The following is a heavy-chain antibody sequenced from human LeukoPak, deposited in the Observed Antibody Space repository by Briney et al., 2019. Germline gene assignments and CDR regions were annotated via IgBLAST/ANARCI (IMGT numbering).Heavy chain of an antibody. Sequence: GGSLRLSCATSGLTFSSYWMHWVRQAPGKGLVWVSRINSDGSSTSYADSVKGRFTISRDNAKNTLYLQMNSLRAEDTAVYYCARRSSGSPPYYFGYWGQGTLVTVSS. CDR1: GLTFSSYW. V-gene: IGHV3-74*01. D-gene: IGHD1-26*01. J-gene: IGHJ4*02. CDR3: ARRSSGSPPYYFGY. CDR2: INSDGSST.